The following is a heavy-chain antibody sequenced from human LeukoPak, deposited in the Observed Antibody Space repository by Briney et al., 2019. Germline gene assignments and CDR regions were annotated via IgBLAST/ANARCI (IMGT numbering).Heavy chain of an antibody. J-gene: IGHJ4*02. CDR2: ISWNSGSI. Sequence: QPGRSLRLSCAASGLTFDDYAVHWVRQAPGKGLEWVSGISWNSGSIGYADSVKGRFTISRDNAKNSLYLQMNGLRVEDTAVYYCARGDAFSGDHWGQGTLVTVSS. CDR3: ARGDAFSGDH. V-gene: IGHV3-9*01. D-gene: IGHD3-16*01. CDR1: GLTFDDYA.